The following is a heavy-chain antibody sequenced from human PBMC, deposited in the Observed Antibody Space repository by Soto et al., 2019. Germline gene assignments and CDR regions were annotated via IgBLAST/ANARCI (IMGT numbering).Heavy chain of an antibody. Sequence: GSLRLSCVASGFTFSSYGMHWVRQAPGKGLEWVAIISYDGSNTYYADSVKGRFTISRDNSKNTLYLQMNSLRAEDTSVYYCAKEGGLSGSYYISSSYYFDYWGQGT. CDR1: GFTFSSYG. CDR2: ISYDGSNT. D-gene: IGHD1-26*01. CDR3: AKEGGLSGSYYISSSYYFDY. V-gene: IGHV3-30*18. J-gene: IGHJ4*02.